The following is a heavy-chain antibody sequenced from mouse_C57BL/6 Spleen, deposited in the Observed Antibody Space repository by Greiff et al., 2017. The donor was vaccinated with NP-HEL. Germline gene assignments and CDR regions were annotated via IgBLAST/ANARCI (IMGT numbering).Heavy chain of an antibody. V-gene: IGHV5-6*01. D-gene: IGHD2-4*01. CDR2: ISSGGSYT. CDR3: ARQVADYAYFDV. CDR1: GFTFSSSG. Sequence: EVHLVESGGDLVKPGGSLKLSCAASGFTFSSSGMSWVRQTPDKRLEWVATISSGGSYTYYPDSVKGRFTISRDNAKNTLYLQMSSLKSEDTAMYYCARQVADYAYFDVWGTGTTVTVSS. J-gene: IGHJ1*03.